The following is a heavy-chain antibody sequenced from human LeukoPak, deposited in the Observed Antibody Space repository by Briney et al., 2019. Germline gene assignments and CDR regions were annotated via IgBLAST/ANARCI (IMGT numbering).Heavy chain of an antibody. J-gene: IGHJ5*02. V-gene: IGHV3-30*02. CDR2: IRYDGTKG. Sequence: VSFIRYDGTKGYYADSVKGRFTISRDDSKKMVYLQMNSLRDEDTAVYYCAKDEGPYRWFDPWGQGTLVTVSS. CDR3: AKDEGPYRWFDP. D-gene: IGHD4-11*01.